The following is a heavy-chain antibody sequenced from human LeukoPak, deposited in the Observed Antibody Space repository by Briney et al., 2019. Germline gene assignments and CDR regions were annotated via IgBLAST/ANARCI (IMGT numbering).Heavy chain of an antibody. V-gene: IGHV3-21*01. CDR1: GFTFSSYS. J-gene: IGHJ6*03. CDR3: ARVGPIVVVPAAIDYYYYYMDV. CDR2: ISSSSSSYI. D-gene: IGHD2-2*01. Sequence: GGSLRLSCAASGFTFSSYSMNWVRQAPGKGLEWVSSISSSSSSYIYYADSVKGRFTISRDNAKNSLYLQMNSLRAEDTAVYYCARVGPIVVVPAAIDYYYYYMDVWGKGTTVTVSS.